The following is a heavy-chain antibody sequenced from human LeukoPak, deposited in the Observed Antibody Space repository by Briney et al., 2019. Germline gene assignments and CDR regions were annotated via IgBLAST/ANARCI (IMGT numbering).Heavy chain of an antibody. Sequence: PGGSLRLSCAASGFTFSRYWMSWVRQAPGKGLEWVANIKQDGSETYYVDSVKGRFTISRDNAKNSLFLQMNCLRAEDTAVYYCVRQDKVYWGQGTLVTVSS. CDR3: VRQDKVY. CDR1: GFTFSRYW. J-gene: IGHJ4*02. CDR2: IKQDGSET. V-gene: IGHV3-7*01. D-gene: IGHD2-15*01.